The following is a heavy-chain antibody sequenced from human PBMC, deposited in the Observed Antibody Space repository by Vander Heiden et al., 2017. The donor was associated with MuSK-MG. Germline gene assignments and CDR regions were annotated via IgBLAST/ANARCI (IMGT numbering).Heavy chain of an antibody. CDR2: LSYDGNKK. D-gene: IGHD3-3*01. V-gene: IGHV3-30*04. Sequence: QVRLVEPGACGVLPGRSLGLPCAAPVCPGSSYAMDWVGQAPGKGMEWVEVLSYDGNKKYYADSVKGRLTIARDNSKSTLDLEMTRLRAEDTAVYYWARDLWRSGPADAFDIWGQGTIVTVSS. CDR1: VCPGSSYA. CDR3: ARDLWRSGPADAFDI. J-gene: IGHJ3*02.